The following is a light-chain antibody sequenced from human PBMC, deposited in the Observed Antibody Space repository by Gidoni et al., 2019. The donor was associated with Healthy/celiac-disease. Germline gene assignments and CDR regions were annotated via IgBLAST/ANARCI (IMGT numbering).Light chain of an antibody. CDR3: QQSYSTPRT. CDR1: QSISSY. CDR2: AAS. V-gene: IGKV1-39*01. Sequence: DNQMTQSPSSLSASGGDRVTITCRASQSISSYLNWYQQKPGKAPKLLIYAASRLQSGVPSRFSGSGSGTDFTLTISSLQPEDFATYYCQQSYSTPRTFGQGTKLEIK. J-gene: IGKJ2*01.